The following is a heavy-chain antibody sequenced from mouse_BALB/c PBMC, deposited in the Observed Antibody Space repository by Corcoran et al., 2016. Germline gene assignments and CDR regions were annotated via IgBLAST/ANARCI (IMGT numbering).Heavy chain of an antibody. CDR3: ARAVPGGYPLVY. D-gene: IGHD2-2*01. V-gene: IGHV1S136*01. J-gene: IGHJ2*01. CDR1: GYTFTSYV. CDR2: IYPYNDGT. Sequence: EVQLQQSGPELVKPGASVKMYCKASGYTFTSYVMDWVKQKPGQGLEWIGYIYPYNDGTKYNEKFKGKATLTSDKSSSAAYMEFSSLTSEDSALYYCARAVPGGYPLVYWGQGTTLTVSS.